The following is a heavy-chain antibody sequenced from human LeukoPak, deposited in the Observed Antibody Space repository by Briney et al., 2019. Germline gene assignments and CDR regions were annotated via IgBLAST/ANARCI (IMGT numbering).Heavy chain of an antibody. V-gene: IGHV4-59*01. D-gene: IGHD6-13*01. J-gene: IGHJ3*02. CDR2: IYYSGST. CDR1: GVSISSYY. CDR3: ARALQPGVYAFDI. Sequence: PSETLSLTCTVSGVSISSYYWPWIRQPPGEGLEWIGYIYYSGSTNYNPSLKSRVTISVDTSKNQFSLKLSFVTAADTAVYYCARALQPGVYAFDIWGQGTMVTVSS.